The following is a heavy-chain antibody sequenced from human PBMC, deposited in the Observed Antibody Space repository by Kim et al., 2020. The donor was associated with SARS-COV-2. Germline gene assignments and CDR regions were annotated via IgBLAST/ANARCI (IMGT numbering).Heavy chain of an antibody. D-gene: IGHD3-10*01. J-gene: IGHJ4*01. Sequence: SENLSLTCAVYGGSFSGYYWSWIRQPPGKGLEWIGEINHSGSTNYNPSLKSRVTISVDTSKNKFSLKLSSVTAADTAVYYCARGTTMVRGVITPIDYWG. CDR1: GGSFSGYY. CDR2: INHSGST. CDR3: ARGTTMVRGVITPIDY. V-gene: IGHV4-34*01.